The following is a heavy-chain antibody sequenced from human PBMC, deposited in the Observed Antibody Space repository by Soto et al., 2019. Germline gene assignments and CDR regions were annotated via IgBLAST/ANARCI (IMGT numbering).Heavy chain of an antibody. D-gene: IGHD2-15*01. CDR3: ARRYCSGGSCYADY. Sequence: PSETLSLTCTVSGGSISSGGYYWIWIRQHPGKGLEWIGYIYYSGSTYYNPSLKSRVTISVDTSKNQFSLKLSSVTAADTAVYYCARRYCSGGSCYADYWGQGTLVTVSS. V-gene: IGHV4-31*03. CDR1: GGSISSGGYY. CDR2: IYYSGST. J-gene: IGHJ4*02.